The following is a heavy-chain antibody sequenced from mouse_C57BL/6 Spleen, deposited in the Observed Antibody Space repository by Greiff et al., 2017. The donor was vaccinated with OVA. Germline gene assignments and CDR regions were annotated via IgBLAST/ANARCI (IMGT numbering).Heavy chain of an antibody. J-gene: IGHJ3*01. CDR1: GFTFSDYG. CDR3: ARPIYYYGSSYGSFAY. D-gene: IGHD1-1*01. V-gene: IGHV5-17*01. CDR2: ISSGSSTI. Sequence: EVQGVESGGGLVKPGGSLKLSCAASGFTFSDYGMHWVRQAPEKGLEWVAYISSGSSTIYYADTVKGRFTISRDNAKNTLFLQMTSLRSEDTAMYYCARPIYYYGSSYGSFAYWGQGTLVTVSA.